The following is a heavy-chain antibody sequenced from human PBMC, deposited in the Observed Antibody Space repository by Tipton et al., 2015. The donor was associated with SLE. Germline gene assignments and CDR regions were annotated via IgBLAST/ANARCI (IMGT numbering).Heavy chain of an antibody. CDR3: AREREPGTFDI. CDR1: GGSFSGYY. CDR2: INHSGST. Sequence: TLSLTCAVYGGSFSGYYWSWIRQPPGKGLEWIGEINHSGSTNYNPSLKSRVTISVDTSKNQFSLKLSSVTAADTAVYYCAREREPGTFDIWGQGTMVTVSS. D-gene: IGHD1-14*01. V-gene: IGHV4-34*01. J-gene: IGHJ3*02.